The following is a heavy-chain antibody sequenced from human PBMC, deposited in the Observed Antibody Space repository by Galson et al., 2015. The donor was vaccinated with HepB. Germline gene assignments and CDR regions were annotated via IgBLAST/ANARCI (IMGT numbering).Heavy chain of an antibody. CDR3: ARSGGGYCSGGNCYSKAFDV. Sequence: SVKVSCKASGYIITTFGISWVRQAPGQGLEWMGWISAYNGKTNYAQKIQGRVTMTTDTSTSTAYMELRSLRSDDTAVYYCARSGGGYCSGGNCYSKAFDVWGRGTEVTVSS. J-gene: IGHJ3*01. CDR1: GYIITTFG. CDR2: ISAYNGKT. V-gene: IGHV1-18*01. D-gene: IGHD2-15*01.